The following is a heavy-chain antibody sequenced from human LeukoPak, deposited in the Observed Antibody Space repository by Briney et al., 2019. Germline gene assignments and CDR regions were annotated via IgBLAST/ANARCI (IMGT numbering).Heavy chain of an antibody. V-gene: IGHV4-4*07. J-gene: IGHJ5*02. CDR2: KYNIGRI. D-gene: IGHD6-6*01. Sequence: PSETLSLTCTVSGVSITGYYWSWLRQPAGKGLEWLGRKYNIGRINYNPSLESRGTMSVDTSKNQFSLKLNSVTAADTAVYYCARDSSGSTSSLPGTNWFDPWGQGTLVTVSS. CDR1: GVSITGYY. CDR3: ARDSSGSTSSLPGTNWFDP.